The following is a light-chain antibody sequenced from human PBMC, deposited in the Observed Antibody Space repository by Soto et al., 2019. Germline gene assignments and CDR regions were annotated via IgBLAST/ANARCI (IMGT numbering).Light chain of an antibody. J-gene: IGLJ1*01. Sequence: QSVLTQPASVSGSPGQSITISCSGTSSNIGGYNVVSWYQQHPGKAPKVIVYEGIKRPSGVSDRFSGSTSGSTASLTISGLQAEDEAEYCCCSYVGATTYVFGSGTKGTVL. CDR2: EGI. CDR1: SSNIGGYNV. CDR3: CSYVGATTYV. V-gene: IGLV2-23*01.